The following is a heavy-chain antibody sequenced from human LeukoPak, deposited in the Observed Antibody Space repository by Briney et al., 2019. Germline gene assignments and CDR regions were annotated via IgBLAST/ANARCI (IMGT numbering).Heavy chain of an antibody. V-gene: IGHV1-69*05. CDR2: IIPIFGTA. CDR1: GGTFSSYA. J-gene: IGHJ1*01. D-gene: IGHD3-3*01. Sequence: SVKVSCKASGGTFSSYAISWVRQAPGQGLEWMGGIIPIFGTANYAQKFQGRVTITTDESTSTAYMELSSLRSEDTAVYYCARAYYDFWSGLKSAEYFQHWGQGTLVTVSS. CDR3: ARAYYDFWSGLKSAEYFQH.